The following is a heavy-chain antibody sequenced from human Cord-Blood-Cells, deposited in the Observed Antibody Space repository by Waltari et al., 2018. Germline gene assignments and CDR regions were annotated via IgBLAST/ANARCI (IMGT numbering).Heavy chain of an antibody. Sequence: VQLQQSGAGLLRPSATLHLTCADSGGSFSGYYWSWNPQPPGKGLAWIGELNHSGSTNSNPSLKSRVTISVDTSKNQFSLKLSSVTAADTAVYYCASAMVRGVGHAFDIWGQGTMVTVSS. D-gene: IGHD3-10*01. J-gene: IGHJ3*02. CDR1: GGSFSGYY. CDR2: LNHSGST. CDR3: ASAMVRGVGHAFDI. V-gene: IGHV4-34*01.